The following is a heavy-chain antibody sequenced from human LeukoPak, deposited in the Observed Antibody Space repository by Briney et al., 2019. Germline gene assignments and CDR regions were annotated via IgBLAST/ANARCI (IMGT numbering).Heavy chain of an antibody. V-gene: IGHV3-21*01. D-gene: IGHD3-22*01. J-gene: IGHJ3*02. CDR3: ARISSSSGTDAFDI. Sequence: GGSLRLSCAASGFTFSSYSMNWVRQAPGKGLEWVSSISSSSYIYYADSVKGRFTISRDNAKNSLYLQMNSLRAEDTAVYYCARISSSSGTDAFDIWGQGTMVTVSS. CDR1: GFTFSSYS. CDR2: ISSSSYI.